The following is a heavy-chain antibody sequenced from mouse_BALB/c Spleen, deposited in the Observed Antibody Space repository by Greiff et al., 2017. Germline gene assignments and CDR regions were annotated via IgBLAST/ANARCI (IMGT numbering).Heavy chain of an antibody. Sequence: VQLQQSGAELVKPGASVKLSCTASGFNIKDTYMHWVKQRPEQGLEWIGRIDPANGNTKYDPKFQGKATITADTSSNTAYLQLSSLTSEDTAVYYCALYDYARIGYAMDYWGQGTSVTVSS. J-gene: IGHJ4*01. CDR1: GFNIKDTY. V-gene: IGHV14-3*02. D-gene: IGHD2-4*01. CDR3: ALYDYARIGYAMDY. CDR2: IDPANGNT.